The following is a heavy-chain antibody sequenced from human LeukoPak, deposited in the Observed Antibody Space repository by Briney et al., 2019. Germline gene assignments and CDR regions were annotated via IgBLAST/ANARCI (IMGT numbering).Heavy chain of an antibody. Sequence: PGGSLRLSCAASGFTFDDYAMHWGRQAPGKGLGWVSGIRWNSGSIGYADSVKGRFTISRDNAKNSLYLQMNSLRAEDTALYYCAKNQGRYYYYGMDVWGQGTTVTVSS. CDR1: GFTFDDYA. D-gene: IGHD1-26*01. V-gene: IGHV3-9*01. CDR3: AKNQGRYYYYGMDV. J-gene: IGHJ6*02. CDR2: IRWNSGSI.